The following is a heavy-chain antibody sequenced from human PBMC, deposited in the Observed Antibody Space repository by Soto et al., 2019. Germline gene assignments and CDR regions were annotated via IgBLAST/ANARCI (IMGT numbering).Heavy chain of an antibody. CDR3: ARGRIGSSWNSPFDY. Sequence: PSETLSLTCAVYGGSFSGYYWSWIRQPPGKGLEWIGEINHSGSTNYNPSLKSRVTISVDTSKNQFSLKLSSVTAADTAVYYCARGRIGSSWNSPFDYWGQGTLVTVSS. CDR1: GGSFSGYY. V-gene: IGHV4-34*01. CDR2: INHSGST. D-gene: IGHD6-13*01. J-gene: IGHJ4*02.